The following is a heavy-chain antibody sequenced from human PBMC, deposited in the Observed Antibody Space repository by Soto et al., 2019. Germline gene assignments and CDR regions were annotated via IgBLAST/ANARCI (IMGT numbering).Heavy chain of an antibody. D-gene: IGHD1-26*01. J-gene: IGHJ4*02. V-gene: IGHV4-30-4*01. Sequence: PSETLSLTCTVSGVSISSEDYYWTWIRQPPGKGLEWVGYIHYSGSTYYNASLKSRVTISIDTSKSQFSLRLNSVTAADTAVYLCASGKGVDGSHHFDFWGQGTLVTVSS. CDR3: ASGKGVDGSHHFDF. CDR1: GVSISSEDYY. CDR2: IHYSGST.